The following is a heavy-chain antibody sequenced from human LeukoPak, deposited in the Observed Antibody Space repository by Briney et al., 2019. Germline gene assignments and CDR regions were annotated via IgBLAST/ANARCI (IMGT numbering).Heavy chain of an antibody. CDR2: ITGDGTRT. J-gene: IGHJ4*02. Sequence: GGSLRLSCAASGFTFSSCAMTWVRQAPGKGLEWVASITGDGTRTYYTDSVKGRFTISRDNSKNTPYLQMNSLRAEDTAVYYCASIADYWGQGTLVTVSS. D-gene: IGHD2/OR15-2a*01. CDR1: GFTFSSCA. CDR3: ASIADY. V-gene: IGHV3-23*01.